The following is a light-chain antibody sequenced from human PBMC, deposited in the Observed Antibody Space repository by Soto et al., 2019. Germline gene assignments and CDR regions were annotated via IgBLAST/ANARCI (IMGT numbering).Light chain of an antibody. J-gene: IGKJ4*01. Sequence: TVMTQSPATLSVSPGERATLSCRAGQSISNNLAWYQQKPGQAPRLLIYGATTRATGIPSRFSGSGSGTEFTLTISSLQSEDFAVYYCQQYNNWPLTFGGGTKLEIK. CDR2: GAT. CDR1: QSISNN. CDR3: QQYNNWPLT. V-gene: IGKV3-15*01.